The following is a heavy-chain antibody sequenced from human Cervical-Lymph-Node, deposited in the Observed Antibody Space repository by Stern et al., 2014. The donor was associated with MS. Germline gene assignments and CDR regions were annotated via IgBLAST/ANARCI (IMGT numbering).Heavy chain of an antibody. J-gene: IGHJ4*02. CDR2: ISFDGSNE. Sequence: MQLVESGGGVVQPGRSLRLSCAASGFTFRSYGMHWVRQAPGKGLEWVAVISFDGSNEYYADSVKGRFTISRDNSKNTLYLQMTSLRAEDTAVYYCAKDRSADWDYWGQGTLVTVSS. V-gene: IGHV3-30*18. CDR1: GFTFRSYG. CDR3: AKDRSADWDY. D-gene: IGHD3-9*01.